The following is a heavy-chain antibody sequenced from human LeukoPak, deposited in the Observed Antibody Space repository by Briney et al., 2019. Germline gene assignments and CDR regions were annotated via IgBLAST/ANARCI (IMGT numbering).Heavy chain of an antibody. Sequence: PGGSLRLSCAASGFTFSNHWMHWVRQVPGKGLAWVSRINSDGTKRNYADSVKGRLTISRDNAKNTLYLQMNSLRAEDTAVYYCARGNYGSGSSPLDYWGQGTLVTVSS. D-gene: IGHD3-10*01. CDR2: INSDGTKR. V-gene: IGHV3-74*01. J-gene: IGHJ4*02. CDR1: GFTFSNHW. CDR3: ARGNYGSGSSPLDY.